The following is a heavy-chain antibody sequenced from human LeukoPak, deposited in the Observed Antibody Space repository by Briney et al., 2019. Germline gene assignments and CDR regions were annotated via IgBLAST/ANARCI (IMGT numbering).Heavy chain of an antibody. J-gene: IGHJ6*02. CDR1: GFTFSSYA. CDR3: ARDRRLHYYDSSGPLGYDYHSMDV. D-gene: IGHD3-22*01. V-gene: IGHV3-7*01. Sequence: GGSLRLSCAASGFTFSSYAMSWVRQAPGRGLEWVANIKQDGSERYYVDSVKGRFTISRDNAKNSVYLQMNSLRADDTAVYYCARDRRLHYYDSSGPLGYDYHSMDVWGQGTTVTVSS. CDR2: IKQDGSER.